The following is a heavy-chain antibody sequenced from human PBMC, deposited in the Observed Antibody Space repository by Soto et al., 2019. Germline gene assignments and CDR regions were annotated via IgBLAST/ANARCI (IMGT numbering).Heavy chain of an antibody. J-gene: IGHJ4*02. CDR3: ARDWRETPPPDY. V-gene: IGHV3-30*03. Sequence: GGSLRLSCAASGFTFSSYCVHWVRQAPGKGLEWVAVISNDGSNKYYADSVKGRFTISRDNSKNTLYLQMNSLRVEDTAVYYCARDWRETPPPDYWGQGTLVTVSS. CDR1: GFTFSSYC. CDR2: ISNDGSNK.